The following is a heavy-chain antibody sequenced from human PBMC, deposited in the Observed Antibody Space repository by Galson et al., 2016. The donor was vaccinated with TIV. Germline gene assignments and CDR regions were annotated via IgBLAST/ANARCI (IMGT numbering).Heavy chain of an antibody. CDR1: GFTFSIFA. J-gene: IGHJ6*02. CDR2: ISGGGGST. D-gene: IGHD3-22*01. V-gene: IGHV3-23*01. CDR3: TKVPSSGFSYYYGLDV. Sequence: SLRLSCAASGFTFSIFAMTWVRQAPGMGLEWVSAISGGGGSTYYADSVKGRFTVSRDNSKNTVFLQINSLRAEDTAVYYCTKVPSSGFSYYYGLDVWGQGTTVTVSS.